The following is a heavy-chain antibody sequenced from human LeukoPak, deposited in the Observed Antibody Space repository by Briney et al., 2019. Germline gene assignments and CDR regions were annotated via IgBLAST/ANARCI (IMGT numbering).Heavy chain of an antibody. CDR1: GGSLSHYY. V-gene: IGHV4-34*01. Sequence: SETLSLTCALYGGSLSHYYWSWIRQPPGKGLEWIGEINHSGSTNYNPSLKSRVTISVDMSKNQFSLELTSVTAADTAVYYCARGPASGSNFAWFDPWGQGTLVTVFS. D-gene: IGHD3-10*01. J-gene: IGHJ5*02. CDR2: INHSGST. CDR3: ARGPASGSNFAWFDP.